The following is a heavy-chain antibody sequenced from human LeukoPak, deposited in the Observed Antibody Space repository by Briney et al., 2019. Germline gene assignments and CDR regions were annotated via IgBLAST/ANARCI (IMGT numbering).Heavy chain of an antibody. CDR1: GFTVSSNY. CDR2: IYSGGST. CDR3: VREQDGFDI. V-gene: IGHV3-66*01. J-gene: IGHJ3*02. Sequence: PGGSLRLSCAAPGFTVSSNYMSWVRQAPGKGLEWVSVIYSGGSTYYADSVKGRFTIFRDNSKNTLYLEMNNLRVEDTAVYYCVREQDGFDIWGRGTMVTVSS.